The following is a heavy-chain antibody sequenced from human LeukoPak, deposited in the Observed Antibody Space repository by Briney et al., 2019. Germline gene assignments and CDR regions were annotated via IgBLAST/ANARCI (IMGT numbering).Heavy chain of an antibody. CDR1: GFTFSSYG. J-gene: IGHJ6*02. Sequence: GRSLRLSCAASGFTFSSYGMHWVRQAPGKGLEWVAVIWYDGSYQYYADTVKGRFTISRDNSMNTLSLQMNSLRPEDTAMFYCARSLAVTGHTNYYGMDVWGQGTTVTVSS. D-gene: IGHD4-11*01. V-gene: IGHV3-33*01. CDR2: IWYDGSYQ. CDR3: ARSLAVTGHTNYYGMDV.